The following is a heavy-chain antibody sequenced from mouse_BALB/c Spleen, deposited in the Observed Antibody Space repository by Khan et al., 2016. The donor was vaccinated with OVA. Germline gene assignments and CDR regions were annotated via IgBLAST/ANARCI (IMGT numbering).Heavy chain of an antibody. D-gene: IGHD2-10*01. Sequence: QVQLKESGPELKKPGETVKISCKASGYTFTNYGMNWVKQSPGKALKWMGWINTYTGEPTYADDFKGRFAFSLETSASTAYLQITNLKKDDTATYFCARPPYFSYTLDHWGQGTSVTVSS. CDR2: INTYTGEP. V-gene: IGHV9-3-1*01. CDR3: ARPPYFSYTLDH. CDR1: GYTFTNYG. J-gene: IGHJ4*01.